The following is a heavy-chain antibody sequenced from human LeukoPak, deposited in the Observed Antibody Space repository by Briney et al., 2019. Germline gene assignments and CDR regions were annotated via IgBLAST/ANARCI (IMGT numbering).Heavy chain of an antibody. D-gene: IGHD7-27*01. CDR2: INPSSGGT. CDR3: ARDHHGPLGYYMDV. J-gene: IGHJ6*03. V-gene: IGHV1-2*02. CDR1: GYTFTGYY. Sequence: ASVKVSCKASGYTFTGYYMHWVRQAPGQGLEWMGWINPSSGGTNYAQKFQGRVTMTRDTSISTAYMELSRLRSDDTAVYYCARDHHGPLGYYMDVWGKGTTVTVSS.